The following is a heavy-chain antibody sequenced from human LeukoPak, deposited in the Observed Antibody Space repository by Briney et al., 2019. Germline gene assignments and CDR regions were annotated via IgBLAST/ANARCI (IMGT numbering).Heavy chain of an antibody. CDR1: GYTLTSYG. CDR3: ARDIVVVPAAIIQYYYYYYMDV. Sequence: ASVKVSCKASGYTLTSYGISWVRQAPGQGLEWMGWISAYNGNTNYAQKLQGRVTVTTDTSTSTAYMELRSLRSDDTAVYYCARDIVVVPAAIIQYYYYYYMDVWGKGTTVNVSS. D-gene: IGHD2-2*02. J-gene: IGHJ6*03. CDR2: ISAYNGNT. V-gene: IGHV1-18*01.